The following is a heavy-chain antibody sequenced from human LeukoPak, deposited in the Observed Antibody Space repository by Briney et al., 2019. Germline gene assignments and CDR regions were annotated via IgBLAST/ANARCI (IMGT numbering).Heavy chain of an antibody. J-gene: IGHJ4*02. CDR2: ISSSSSYI. CDR3: ARDRCKPGYSYDFDY. V-gene: IGHV3-21*01. Sequence: PGGSLRLSCAASGFTFSSYSMNWVRQAPGKGLEWVSSISSSSSYIYYADSVKGRFTISRDNAKNSLYLQMNSLRAEDAAVYYCARDRCKPGYSYDFDYWGQGTLVTVSS. CDR1: GFTFSSYS. D-gene: IGHD5-18*01.